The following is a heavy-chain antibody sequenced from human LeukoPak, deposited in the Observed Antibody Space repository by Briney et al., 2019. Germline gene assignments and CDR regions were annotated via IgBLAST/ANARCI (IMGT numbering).Heavy chain of an antibody. CDR1: GGSISSGGYY. D-gene: IGHD2-2*01. J-gene: IGHJ6*03. V-gene: IGHV4-31*03. CDR2: IYYSGST. Sequence: PSQTLSLTCTVSGGSISSGGYYWSWIRQHPGKGLEWIGYIYYSGSTYYNPSLKSRVPISVDTSKTQFSLKLSSVTAADTAVYYCARDHCSSTSCMDYYYMDVWGKGTTVTVSS. CDR3: ARDHCSSTSCMDYYYMDV.